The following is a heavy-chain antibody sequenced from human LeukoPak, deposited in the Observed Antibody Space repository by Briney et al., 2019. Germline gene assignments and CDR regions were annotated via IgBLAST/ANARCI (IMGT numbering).Heavy chain of an antibody. CDR3: ARVWTGQWPPHYYYMDV. Sequence: GGSLRLSCAASGFTFSSYSMNWVRQAPGKGLEWVSCISSSSSYIYYADSVKGRFTISRDNAKNSLYLQMNSLRAEDTAAYYCARVWTGQWPPHYYYMDVWGKGTTVTISS. J-gene: IGHJ6*03. CDR1: GFTFSSYS. CDR2: ISSSSSYI. D-gene: IGHD6-19*01. V-gene: IGHV3-21*01.